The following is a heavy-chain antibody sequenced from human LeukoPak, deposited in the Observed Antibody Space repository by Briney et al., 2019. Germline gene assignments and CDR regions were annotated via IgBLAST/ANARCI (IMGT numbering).Heavy chain of an antibody. D-gene: IGHD2-2*01. CDR1: GGTFSRYA. Sequence: SVKVSCKASGGTFSRYAISWVRQAPGQGLEWMGRIIPILGIANYAQKFQGRVTITADKSTSTAYMELSSLRSEDTAVYYCAKGGYQLLSGYYYYYGMDVWGQGTTVTVSS. V-gene: IGHV1-69*04. CDR3: AKGGYQLLSGYYYYYGMDV. J-gene: IGHJ6*02. CDR2: IIPILGIA.